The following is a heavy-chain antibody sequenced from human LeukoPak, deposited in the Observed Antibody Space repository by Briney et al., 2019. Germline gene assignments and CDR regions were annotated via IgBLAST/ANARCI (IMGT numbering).Heavy chain of an antibody. CDR1: GGTFSSYT. D-gene: IGHD5-18*01. V-gene: IGHV1-69*02. CDR2: IIPILGIA. CDR3: ARAYARSSYGDLEY. Sequence: AASVKVSCKASGGTFSSYTISWVRQAPGQGLEWMGRIIPILGIANYAQKFQGRVTITADKSTSTAYMELSSLRPEDTAVYYCARAYARSSYGDLEYWGQGTLVTVSS. J-gene: IGHJ4*02.